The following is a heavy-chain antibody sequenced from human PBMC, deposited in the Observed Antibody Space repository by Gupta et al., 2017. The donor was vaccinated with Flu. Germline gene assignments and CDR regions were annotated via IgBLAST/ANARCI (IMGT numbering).Heavy chain of an antibody. CDR2: ITSDSDVI. D-gene: IGHD6-6*01. Sequence: SYSMNWVRQTPEKGLEWIAYITSDSDVINYADSVRGRFTISGDNAKKSIFLQMDSLRVEDTAVYYCARVPDSSSSVWGQGTLVTVSS. CDR3: ARVPDSSSSV. V-gene: IGHV3-48*04. J-gene: IGHJ4*02. CDR1: SYS.